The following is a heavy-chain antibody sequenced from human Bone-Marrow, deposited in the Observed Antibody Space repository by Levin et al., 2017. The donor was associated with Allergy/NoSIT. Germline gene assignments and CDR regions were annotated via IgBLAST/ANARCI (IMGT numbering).Heavy chain of an antibody. CDR2: MNPNTGQR. CDR1: GYTFTTYD. J-gene: IGHJ4*02. D-gene: IGHD6-6*01. Sequence: GESLKISCKASGYTFTTYDINWLRQATGQGFEWMGWMNPNTGQRGSTQKFEGRFTMSWISSINTAYMELNSLTSEDTAVYYCARQSSSSALIDFWGQGTLVTVSS. CDR3: ARQSSSSALIDF. V-gene: IGHV1-8*01.